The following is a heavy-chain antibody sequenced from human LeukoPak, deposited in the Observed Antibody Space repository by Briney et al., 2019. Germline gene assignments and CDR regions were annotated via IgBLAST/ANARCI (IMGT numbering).Heavy chain of an antibody. CDR3: ARVGYSYGYNFYYYYYMDV. V-gene: IGHV4-61*02. D-gene: IGHD5-18*01. Sequence: SETLSLTCTVSGGSISSSSYYWSWIRQPAGKGLEWIGRIYTSGGTNYNPSLKSRVTISVDTSKNQFSLKLSSVTAADTAVYYCARVGYSYGYNFYYYYYMDVWGKGTTVTISS. CDR1: GGSISSSSYY. J-gene: IGHJ6*03. CDR2: IYTSGGT.